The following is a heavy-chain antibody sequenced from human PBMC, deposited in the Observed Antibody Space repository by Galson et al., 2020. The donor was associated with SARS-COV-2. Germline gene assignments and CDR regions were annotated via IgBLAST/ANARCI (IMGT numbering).Heavy chain of an antibody. CDR1: GFTFSSYW. D-gene: IGHD3-3*01. Sequence: GESLKISCAASGFTFSSYWMHWVRQAPGKGLVWVSRINSDGSSTSYADSVKGRFTISRDNAKNTLYLQMNSLRAEDTAMYYCARDRAYYDFWSGFEESGGSGWFDPWGQGTLVTVSS. CDR3: ARDRAYYDFWSGFEESGGSGWFDP. CDR2: INSDGSST. V-gene: IGHV3-74*01. J-gene: IGHJ5*02.